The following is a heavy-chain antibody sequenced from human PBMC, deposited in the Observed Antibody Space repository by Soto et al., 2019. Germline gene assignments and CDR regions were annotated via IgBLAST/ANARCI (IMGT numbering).Heavy chain of an antibody. CDR2: ISGSGGST. V-gene: IGHV3-23*01. CDR1: GFTFSSYA. J-gene: IGHJ4*02. CDR3: AKDIPLNYYDGSGYYQVPGFDY. Sequence: PGGSLRLSCAASGFTFSSYAMSWVRPAPGKGLEWVAAISGSGGSTYYADSVKGRFTISRDNSKNTLYLQMNSLRAEDTAVYYCAKDIPLNYYDGSGYYQVPGFDYWGQGTLVTVSS. D-gene: IGHD3-22*01.